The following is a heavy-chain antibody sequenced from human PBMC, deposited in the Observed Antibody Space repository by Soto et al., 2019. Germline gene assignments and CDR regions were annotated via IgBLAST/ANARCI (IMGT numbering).Heavy chain of an antibody. J-gene: IGHJ5*02. D-gene: IGHD1-1*01. CDR2: IHPAGINT. V-gene: IGHV1-46*03. CDR1: GYSFISHY. Sequence: QVQLVQSGAEVKKPGASVKISCKAFGYSFISHYMHWVRQAPGQGLEWMGTIHPAGINTAYAQKFQGNDTKTTDTSTSTAYMELTSLTSEDTDVYYCARDTCWKDLVWWFDPWGQGTLVTVSS. CDR3: ARDTCWKDLVWWFDP.